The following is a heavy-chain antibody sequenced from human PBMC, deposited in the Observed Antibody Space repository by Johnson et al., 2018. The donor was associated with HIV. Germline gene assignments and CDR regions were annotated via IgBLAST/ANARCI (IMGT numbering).Heavy chain of an antibody. D-gene: IGHD4/OR15-4a*01. J-gene: IGHJ3*02. Sequence: QVQLVESGGGVVQSGGSLRLSCAASGFTFSNYGMHWVRQAPGKGLEWVAVIWYDGSNKYYAASVKGRFTISRDNSKNTLYLQMNSLRAEDTAVYYCARGGASDAFDIWGQGTMVTVSS. CDR1: GFTFSNYG. V-gene: IGHV3-30*19. CDR3: ARGGASDAFDI. CDR2: IWYDGSNK.